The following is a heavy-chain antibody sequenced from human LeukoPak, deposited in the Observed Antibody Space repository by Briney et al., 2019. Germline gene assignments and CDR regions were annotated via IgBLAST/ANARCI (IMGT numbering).Heavy chain of an antibody. CDR3: ARGGMITFGGVIGDFDY. V-gene: IGHV3-7*01. D-gene: IGHD3-16*02. Sequence: PGGSLRLSCAASGFTFSSYWMSWVRQAPGKGLEWVANIKQDGSEKYYVDSVKGRFTISRDNAKNSLYLQMNSLRAEDTAVYYCARGGMITFGGVIGDFDYWGQEPWSPSPQ. J-gene: IGHJ4*01. CDR1: GFTFSSYW. CDR2: IKQDGSEK.